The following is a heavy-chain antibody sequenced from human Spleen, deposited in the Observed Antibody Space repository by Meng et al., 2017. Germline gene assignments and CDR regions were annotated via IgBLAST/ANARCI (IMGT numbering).Heavy chain of an antibody. V-gene: IGHV4-34*01. CDR2: INHSGST. CDR1: VGSISDYD. D-gene: IGHD4-11*01. CDR3: ARGPTTMAHDFDY. J-gene: IGHJ4*02. Sequence: QVHLQQGVAGLFKPSETLSLICFVSVGSISDYDWSWIRQPPGKGLEWIGEINHSGSTNYNPSLESRATISVDTSQNNLSLKLSSVTAADSAVYYCARGPTTMAHDFDYWGQGTLVTVSS.